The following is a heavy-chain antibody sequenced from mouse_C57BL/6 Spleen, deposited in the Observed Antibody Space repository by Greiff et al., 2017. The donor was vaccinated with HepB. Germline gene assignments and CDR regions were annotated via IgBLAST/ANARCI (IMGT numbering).Heavy chain of an antibody. CDR3: AILWYLDY. Sequence: VQLQQSGPELVKPGASVKISCKASGYTFTDYYMNWVKQSHGKSLEWIGDINPNNGGTSYNQKFKGKATLTVDKSSSTAYMELRSLTSEDSAVYYCAILWYLDYWGQGTTLTVSS. CDR1: GYTFTDYY. CDR2: INPNNGGT. J-gene: IGHJ2*01. D-gene: IGHD1-1*02. V-gene: IGHV1-26*01.